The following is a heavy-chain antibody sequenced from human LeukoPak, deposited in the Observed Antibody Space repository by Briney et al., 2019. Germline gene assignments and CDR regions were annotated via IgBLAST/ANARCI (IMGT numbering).Heavy chain of an antibody. V-gene: IGHV3-74*01. CDR1: GFTFSSYW. Sequence: SGGSLRLSCAASGFTFSSYWMHWVRQAPGKGLVWVSRINSDGSSTTYADSVKGRFTISRDTAKNTLYLQMNSLRAEDTAIYHCARGSSSGSFGGLDIWGQGTMVTVSS. CDR3: ARGSSSGSFGGLDI. D-gene: IGHD3-22*01. J-gene: IGHJ3*02. CDR2: INSDGSST.